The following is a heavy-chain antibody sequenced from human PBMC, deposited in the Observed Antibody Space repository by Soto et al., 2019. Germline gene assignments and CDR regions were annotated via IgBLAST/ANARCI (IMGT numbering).Heavy chain of an antibody. J-gene: IGHJ4*02. D-gene: IGHD4-17*01. CDR2: ISWNSGSI. CDR1: GFTFDDYA. CDR3: AKDMRYSLSSLPGDYATAFDY. Sequence: TGGSLRLSCAASGFTFDDYAMHWVRQAPGKGLEWVSGISWNSGSIGYADSVKGRFTISRDNAKNSLYLQMNSLRAEDTALYYCAKDMRYSLSSLPGDYATAFDYWGQGTLVTVSS. V-gene: IGHV3-9*01.